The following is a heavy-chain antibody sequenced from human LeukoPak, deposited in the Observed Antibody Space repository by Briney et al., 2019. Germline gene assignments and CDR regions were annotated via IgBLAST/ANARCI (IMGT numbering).Heavy chain of an antibody. CDR1: GDIFSSNSAS. V-gene: IGHV6-1*01. J-gene: IGHJ6*02. CDR2: TLYRSNFYN. Sequence: PSQTLSLTCAISGDIFSSNSASWNWIRRSPSRGLEWLVKTLYRSNFYNDYAVSVKNLITINPDTSKNQFSLQLNSVTPEDTAVYYCARSHYYGMDVWGQGTTVTVAS. CDR3: ARSHYYGMDV.